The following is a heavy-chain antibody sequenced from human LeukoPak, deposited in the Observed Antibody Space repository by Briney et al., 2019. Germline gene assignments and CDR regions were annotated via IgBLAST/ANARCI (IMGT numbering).Heavy chain of an antibody. D-gene: IGHD3-22*01. Sequence: SETLSLTCTVSGDSISLYYFSWIRQSPGKGLEWIGYIYYNGNTNYNPSLKSRLMMSVDTSKNQVSLRLRSVTAADTAVYYRAREGMIGLHNWFDPWGQGTLVSVSS. CDR1: GDSISLYY. CDR2: IYYNGNT. J-gene: IGHJ5*02. CDR3: AREGMIGLHNWFDP. V-gene: IGHV4-59*01.